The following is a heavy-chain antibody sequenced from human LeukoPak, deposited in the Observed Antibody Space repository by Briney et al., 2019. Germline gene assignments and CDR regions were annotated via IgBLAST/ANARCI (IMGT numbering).Heavy chain of an antibody. V-gene: IGHV3-53*01. D-gene: IGHD4-17*01. CDR3: ARLYGGYGDYYFDY. J-gene: IGHJ4*02. Sequence: GGSLRLSCAASGFSVSSNYMNWVRQAPGKGLEWVPIIYSSGRTYYADSVKGRFNISRDNAKNTLFLQMNSLRAEDTAVYYCARLYGGYGDYYFDYWGQGTLVTVSS. CDR2: IYSSGRT. CDR1: GFSVSSNY.